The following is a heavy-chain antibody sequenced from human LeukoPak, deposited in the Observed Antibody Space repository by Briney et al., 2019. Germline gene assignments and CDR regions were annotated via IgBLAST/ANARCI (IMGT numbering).Heavy chain of an antibody. Sequence: GGSLRLSCAASGFTFSNAWMSWVRQAPGKGLEWVGRIKSKTDGGTTDYAAPVKGRFTISRDDLKNTLYLQMNSLKTEDTAVYYCTTDSLRIFADNWFDPWGQGTLVTVSS. CDR3: TTDSLRIFADNWFDP. CDR2: IKSKTDGGTT. J-gene: IGHJ5*02. CDR1: GFTFSNAW. D-gene: IGHD3-3*01. V-gene: IGHV3-15*01.